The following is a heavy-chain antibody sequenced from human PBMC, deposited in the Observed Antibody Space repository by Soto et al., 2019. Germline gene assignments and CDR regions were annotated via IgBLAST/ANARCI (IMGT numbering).Heavy chain of an antibody. D-gene: IGHD1-7*01. Sequence: GASVKVSCKASGYTFTSYDINWVRQATGQGLEGMGWMNPNSGDAGYAQKFQGRVTMTRNTSISTAYLELSSLRSEDTAVYYCASGPFPNWNYFLVGVYAFDIWGQGTMVTVSS. CDR2: MNPNSGDA. V-gene: IGHV1-8*01. CDR1: GYTFTSYD. J-gene: IGHJ3*02. CDR3: ASGPFPNWNYFLVGVYAFDI.